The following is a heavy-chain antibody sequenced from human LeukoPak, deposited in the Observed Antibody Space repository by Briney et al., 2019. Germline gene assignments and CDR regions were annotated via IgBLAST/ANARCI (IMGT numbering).Heavy chain of an antibody. D-gene: IGHD3-22*01. J-gene: IGHJ5*02. CDR1: GFTFSSYA. CDR2: IIGSGGST. V-gene: IGHV3-23*01. Sequence: GGSLRLSCAASGFTFSSYAMSWVRQAPGKGLEWVSAIIGSGGSTYYADSVKGRFTISRDNSKNTLYLQMNSLRAEDTAVYYCAKLLRSYYYDSSGYPLAPVDPWGQGTLVTVSS. CDR3: AKLLRSYYYDSSGYPLAPVDP.